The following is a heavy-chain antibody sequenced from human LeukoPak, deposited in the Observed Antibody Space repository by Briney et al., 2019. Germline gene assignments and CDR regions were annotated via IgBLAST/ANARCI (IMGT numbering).Heavy chain of an antibody. D-gene: IGHD3-10*01. Sequence: GGSLRLSCAASGFTFSSYEMNWVRQAPGKGLEWVSAISGSGGSTYYADSVKGRFTISRDNSKNTLYLQMNSLRAEDTAVYYCAKDPQKILWFGELFFDYWGQGTLVTVSS. V-gene: IGHV3-23*01. CDR3: AKDPQKILWFGELFFDY. CDR1: GFTFSSYE. J-gene: IGHJ4*02. CDR2: ISGSGGST.